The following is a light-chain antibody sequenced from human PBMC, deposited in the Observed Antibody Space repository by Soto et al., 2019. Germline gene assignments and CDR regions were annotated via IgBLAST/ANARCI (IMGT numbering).Light chain of an antibody. CDR1: QSLVHSDGIFY. Sequence: DVVLTQSPLSLPVTLGQPASISCRSSQSLVHSDGIFYLNWFQQRPGQSPRRLIYKVSNRDYGVPDRFSGSGSGTDFTLEISRVEAEDVGVYYCMQGSHWPYTFGQGTKLGIK. V-gene: IGKV2-30*02. J-gene: IGKJ2*01. CDR3: MQGSHWPYT. CDR2: KVS.